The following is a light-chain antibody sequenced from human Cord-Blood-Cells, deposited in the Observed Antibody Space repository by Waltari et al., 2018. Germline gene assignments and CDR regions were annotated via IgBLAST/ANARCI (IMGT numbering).Light chain of an antibody. CDR3: SSYTSSSTWV. CDR2: AVS. CDR1: SSDVGGYNY. J-gene: IGLJ3*02. Sequence: QSALTQPASVSGSPGQSITISCTGTSSDVGGYNYVSWYQQHPGKAPKLMIYAVSKRPSGVSKRFSGYKSGNTASLTISGLQAEDEADYYCSSYTSSSTWVFGGGTKLTVL. V-gene: IGLV2-14*01.